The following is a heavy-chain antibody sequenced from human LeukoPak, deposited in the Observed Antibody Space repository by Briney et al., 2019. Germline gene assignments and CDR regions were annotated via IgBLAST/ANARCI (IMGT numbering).Heavy chain of an antibody. CDR1: GFTFSSYA. D-gene: IGHD3-22*01. CDR2: ISGSGGST. V-gene: IGHV3-23*01. Sequence: AGGSLRLSCAASGFTFSSYAMSWVRQAPGKGLEWVSAISGSGGSTYYADSVKGRFTISRDNSKNTLYLQMNSLRAEDTAVYYCAKASYYYDLKWFDPWGQGTLVTVSS. CDR3: AKASYYYDLKWFDP. J-gene: IGHJ5*02.